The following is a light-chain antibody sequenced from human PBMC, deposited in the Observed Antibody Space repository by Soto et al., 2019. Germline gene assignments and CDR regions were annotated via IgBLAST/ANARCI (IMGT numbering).Light chain of an antibody. CDR1: QVVYNDY. Sequence: EIVVTQSPGTLSLSPGERATLSCRASQVVYNDYVAWYQQKPGQAPRLLIFDAYRGATGIPDRFSGSGSGTDFTLTISRLEPEDFAVYYCHVYGTSRTFGQGTRV. V-gene: IGKV3-20*01. CDR3: HVYGTSRT. CDR2: DAY. J-gene: IGKJ1*01.